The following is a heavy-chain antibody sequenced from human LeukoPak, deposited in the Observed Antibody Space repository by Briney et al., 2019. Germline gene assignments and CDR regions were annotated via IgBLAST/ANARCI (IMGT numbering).Heavy chain of an antibody. D-gene: IGHD2-15*01. J-gene: IGHJ5*02. CDR3: ARELCGSSCSNWFDP. CDR1: GYSFTDYY. CDR2: LDPKSGGT. Sequence: ASVKVSCKASGYSFTDYYIHWVRQAPGLGLEWMGWLDPKSGGTTYAQKFQGRVTMTRDTSIWTAYMELSRLTFDDTAVYYCARELCGSSCSNWFDPWGQGTLVTVSS. V-gene: IGHV1-2*02.